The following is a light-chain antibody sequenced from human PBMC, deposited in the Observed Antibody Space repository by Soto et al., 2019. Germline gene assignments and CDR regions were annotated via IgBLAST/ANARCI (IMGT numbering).Light chain of an antibody. V-gene: IGKV3-20*01. CDR2: GAS. CDR3: QQYGTSSWT. Sequence: EPALSQSPGPLTLSPWALATLSCRARQKGSSNALAWYQQRPGQAPKLLIYGASNIPTGIPYRFSGSGSGTDFTLTISRLEPEDFATYYCQQYGTSSWTFGRGTKVDI. CDR1: QKGSSNA. J-gene: IGKJ1*01.